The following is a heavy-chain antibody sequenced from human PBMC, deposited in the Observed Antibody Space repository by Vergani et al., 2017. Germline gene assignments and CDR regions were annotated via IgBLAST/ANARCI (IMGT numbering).Heavy chain of an antibody. J-gene: IGHJ4*02. V-gene: IGHV3-48*03. D-gene: IGHD1-14*01. CDR1: GFTFSSYE. CDR3: ARDRNLNFDY. Sequence: EVQLVESGGGLVQPGGSLRLSCAASGFTFSSYEMNWVRQAPGKGLEWVSSISSSSSYIYYADSVKGRFTISRDNAKNSLYPQMNSLRAEDTAVYYCARDRNLNFDYWGQGTLVTVSS. CDR2: ISSSSSYI.